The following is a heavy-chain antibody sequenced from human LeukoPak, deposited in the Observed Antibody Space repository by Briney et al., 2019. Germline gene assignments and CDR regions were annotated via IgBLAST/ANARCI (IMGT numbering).Heavy chain of an antibody. CDR1: GYTFTGYF. J-gene: IGHJ3*02. V-gene: IGHV1-2*05. D-gene: IGHD3-3*01. Sequence: ASVKVSCKASGYTFTGYFMHWVRQAPGQGLEWMGRINPNSGGTNYAQKFQGRVTMTRDTSSSTAYMELSRLRFDDTVVYYCARGPRITIFGVVMANDAFDIWGQGTMVTVSS. CDR3: ARGPRITIFGVVMANDAFDI. CDR2: INPNSGGT.